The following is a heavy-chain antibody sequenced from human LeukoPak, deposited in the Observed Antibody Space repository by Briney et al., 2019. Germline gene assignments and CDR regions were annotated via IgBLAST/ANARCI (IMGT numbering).Heavy chain of an antibody. CDR1: GGSISSHY. CDR3: ARSSEGRYYYDSRGYSYYYYYMDV. D-gene: IGHD3-22*01. CDR2: IYYSGST. J-gene: IGHJ6*03. Sequence: SETLSLTCTVSGGSISSHYWSWIRQPLGKGLEWIGLIYYSGSTNYNPSLKSRVTISVDTSKNQFSLKLNSVTAADTAVYYCARSSEGRYYYDSRGYSYYYYYMDVWGKGTTVTISS. V-gene: IGHV4-59*11.